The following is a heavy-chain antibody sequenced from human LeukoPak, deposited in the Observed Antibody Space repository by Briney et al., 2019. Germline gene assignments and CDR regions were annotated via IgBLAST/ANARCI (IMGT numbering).Heavy chain of an antibody. CDR3: ARGYSGSPEAFWDY. CDR2: ISGSGGST. J-gene: IGHJ4*02. V-gene: IGHV3-23*01. Sequence: GGSLRLSCAASGFTFSSYAMSWVRQAPGKGLEWVSAISGSGGSTYYADSVKGRFTISRDNSKNTLYLQMNSLRAEDTAVYYCARGYSGSPEAFWDYWGQGTLVTVSS. D-gene: IGHD1-26*01. CDR1: GFTFSSYA.